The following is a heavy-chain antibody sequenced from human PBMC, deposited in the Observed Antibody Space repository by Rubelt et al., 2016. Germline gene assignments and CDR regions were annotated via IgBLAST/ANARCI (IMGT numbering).Heavy chain of an antibody. D-gene: IGHD3-10*01. J-gene: IGHJ4*02. Sequence: GTGLEWVGYIYHNGRAFYNPSLKSRVIISVDTSKNQFSLKLSSVTAADTAVYYCARTRITMVRGVTHYFDYWGQGTLVTVSS. V-gene: IGHV4-31*02. CDR2: IYHNGRA. CDR3: ARTRITMVRGVTHYFDY.